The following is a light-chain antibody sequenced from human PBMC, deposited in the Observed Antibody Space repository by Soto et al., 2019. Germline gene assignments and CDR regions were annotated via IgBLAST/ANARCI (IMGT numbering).Light chain of an antibody. CDR3: QQYNRYSIT. CDR1: QSFSSW. Sequence: DYQIASSPPTLFTSIHGIVTTGYLASQSFSSWLAWYQQKPGRAPKLLIYDASSLESGVPSRFSGSGSGTEFTLTISSLQNDDFATYYCQQYNRYSITFGQGTRLEI. CDR2: DAS. J-gene: IGKJ5*01. V-gene: IGKV1-5*01.